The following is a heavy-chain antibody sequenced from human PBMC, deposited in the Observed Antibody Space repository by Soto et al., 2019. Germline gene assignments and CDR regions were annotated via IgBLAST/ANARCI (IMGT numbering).Heavy chain of an antibody. Sequence: QVQLQQWGAGLLKPSETLSLTCAVYGGSFSGYYWSWIRQPPGKGLEWIGEINHSGSTNYNPSLKSRVTISVDTSKNQFSLKLSSVTAADTAVYYCASGGHYGSHYYYYGMDVWSQGTTVTVSS. D-gene: IGHD3-10*01. CDR2: INHSGST. CDR1: GGSFSGYY. V-gene: IGHV4-34*01. CDR3: ASGGHYGSHYYYYGMDV. J-gene: IGHJ6*02.